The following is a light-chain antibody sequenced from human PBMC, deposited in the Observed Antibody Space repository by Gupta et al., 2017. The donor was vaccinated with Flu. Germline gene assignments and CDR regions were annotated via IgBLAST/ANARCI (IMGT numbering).Light chain of an antibody. CDR3: SSYTSSTTYV. Sequence: QSALTQPASVSGSPGQSITISCTGTSSDVGGYNYVSWYQQHPGKAPKLMIYDVSDRPSGVASRFSGSKSGNTASLTISGLQAEDEADYYCSSYTSSTTYVFGTGTEVTVL. CDR2: DVS. J-gene: IGLJ1*01. V-gene: IGLV2-14*03. CDR1: SSDVGGYNY.